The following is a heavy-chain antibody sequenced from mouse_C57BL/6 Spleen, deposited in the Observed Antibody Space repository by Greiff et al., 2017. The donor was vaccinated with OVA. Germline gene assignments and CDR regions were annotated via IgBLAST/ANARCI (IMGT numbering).Heavy chain of an antibody. J-gene: IGHJ3*01. CDR3: TRFTTVVAPDAWFAY. Sequence: VQLKQSGTVLARPGASVKMSCKTSGYTFTSYWMHWVKQRPGQGLEWIGAIYPGNSDTSYNQKFKGKAKLTAVTSASTAYMELSSLTNEDSAVYYCTRFTTVVAPDAWFAYWGQGTLVTVSA. V-gene: IGHV1-5*01. CDR1: GYTFTSYW. D-gene: IGHD1-1*01. CDR2: IYPGNSDT.